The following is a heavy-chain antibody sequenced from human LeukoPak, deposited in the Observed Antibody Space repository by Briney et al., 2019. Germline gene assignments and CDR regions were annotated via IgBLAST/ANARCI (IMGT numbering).Heavy chain of an antibody. V-gene: IGHV3-7*01. CDR3: ARGGSRSWYFDN. CDR2: IKHDGSEK. CDR1: GFTFSIYW. D-gene: IGHD6-13*01. Sequence: GGSLRLSCAASGFTFSIYWMSWVRQAPGKGLEWVANIKHDGSEKYYVDSVKGRFTISRDNAKNSLYLQMNSLRAEDTAVYYCARGGSRSWYFDNWGQGTLVTVPS. J-gene: IGHJ4*02.